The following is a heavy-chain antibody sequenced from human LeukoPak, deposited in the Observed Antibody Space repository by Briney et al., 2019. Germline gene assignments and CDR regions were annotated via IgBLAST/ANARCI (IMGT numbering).Heavy chain of an antibody. CDR3: ARGNILTGYMY. CDR1: GFTFSSYD. V-gene: IGHV3-13*04. CDR2: IGYGGDT. D-gene: IGHD3-9*01. Sequence: GGSLRLSCAASGFTFSSYDMHWVRQATGKGLEWVSAIGYGGDTHYSGSVKGRFTISRENAKNSLYLQMNSLGAGDTAVYYCARGNILTGYMYWGQGTLVTVSS. J-gene: IGHJ4*02.